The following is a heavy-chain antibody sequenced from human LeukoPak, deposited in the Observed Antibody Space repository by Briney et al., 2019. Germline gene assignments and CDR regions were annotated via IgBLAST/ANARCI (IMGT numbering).Heavy chain of an antibody. V-gene: IGHV3-48*04. CDR3: ARLRYYGMDV. CDR1: GFTFSGYD. CDR2: TSSSSSTI. Sequence: GGFLRLSCAASGFTFSGYDMSWVRQAPGKGLEWVSYTSSSSSTIYYADSVKSRFTISRDNAKNSLYLQMNSLRAEDTAVYYCARLRYYGMDVWGQGTTVTVSS. J-gene: IGHJ6*02.